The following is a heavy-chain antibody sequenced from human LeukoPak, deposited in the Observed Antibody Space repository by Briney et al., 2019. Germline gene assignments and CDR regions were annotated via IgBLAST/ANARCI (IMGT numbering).Heavy chain of an antibody. V-gene: IGHV1-24*01. CDR2: FDEEHGGT. J-gene: IGHJ5*02. Sequence: ASVKVSCKVSGYTLSELGMHWVRQTPGKGLEWMAGFDEEHGGTIYAPKFQGRLSLTEDTATDTAYLELSRLTAEDTAVYYCAPFEGPWGQGTLVIVSS. D-gene: IGHD3-9*01. CDR1: GYTLSELG. CDR3: APFEGP.